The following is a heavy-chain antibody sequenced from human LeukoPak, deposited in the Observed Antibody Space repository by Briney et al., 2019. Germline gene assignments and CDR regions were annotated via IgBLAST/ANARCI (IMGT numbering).Heavy chain of an antibody. D-gene: IGHD6-13*01. V-gene: IGHV3-9*01. Sequence: GRSLRLSCAASGFTFDDYAMHWVRQAPGKGLEWVSGISWNSGSIGYADSVKGRFTISRDNAKNSLYLQMNSLRAEDTALYYCAKDRDSSSWYSQDYWGQGTLVTVSS. CDR1: GFTFDDYA. CDR3: AKDRDSSSWYSQDY. J-gene: IGHJ4*02. CDR2: ISWNSGSI.